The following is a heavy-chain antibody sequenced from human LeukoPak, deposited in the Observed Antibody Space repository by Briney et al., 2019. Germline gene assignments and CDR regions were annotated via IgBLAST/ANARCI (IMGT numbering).Heavy chain of an antibody. CDR2: ISYDGSNK. CDR3: AKEENTAANS. CDR1: GFTFSSYG. J-gene: IGHJ4*02. V-gene: IGHV3-30*18. D-gene: IGHD5-18*01. Sequence: GGSLRLSCAASGFTFSSYGMHWVRQAPGKGLEWVAVISYDGSNKYYADSVKGRFTISRDNSKNTLYLQINSPRAEDTAMYYCAKEENTAANSWGQGTLVTVSS.